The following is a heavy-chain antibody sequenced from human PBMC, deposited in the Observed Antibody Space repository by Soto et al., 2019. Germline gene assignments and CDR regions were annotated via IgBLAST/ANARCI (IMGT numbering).Heavy chain of an antibody. CDR2: IYHSGST. J-gene: IGHJ4*02. CDR3: ARAEAVGLDY. D-gene: IGHD1-26*01. V-gene: IGHV4-30-2*01. CDR1: GGSISSGGYS. Sequence: SETLSLTCAVSGGSISSGGYSWSWIRQPPGKGLEWIGYIYHSGSTYYNPSLKSRVTISVDKSKNQFSLKLSSVTAADTAVYYCARAEAVGLDYWGQGTLVTVSS.